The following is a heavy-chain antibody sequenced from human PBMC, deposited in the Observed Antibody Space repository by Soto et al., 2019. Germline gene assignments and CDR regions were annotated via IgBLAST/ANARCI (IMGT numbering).Heavy chain of an antibody. Sequence: GSLRLSCAASGFTFSSYRMNWVRQAPGKGLEWISYISSSSSTIYYSDSVKVQFTISRDNADHSLFLQMNSLRDDDTALYYCARDDVQLRLLDYWGQATLLTASS. D-gene: IGHD1-26*01. CDR1: GFTFSSYR. CDR3: ARDDVQLRLLDY. V-gene: IGHV3-48*02. CDR2: ISSSSSTI. J-gene: IGHJ4*02.